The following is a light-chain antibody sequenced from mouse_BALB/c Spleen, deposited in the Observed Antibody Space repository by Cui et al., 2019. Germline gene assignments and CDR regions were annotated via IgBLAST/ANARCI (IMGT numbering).Light chain of an antibody. CDR2: LAS. CDR3: LQHWNYPLT. V-gene: IGKV6-14*01. Sequence: DIVMTQCPQFMSTSVGDRVSITCKASQNVRTAVAWYQQKPGQSPKALIYLASNRHTGVPDRFTGSGSGTDFTLTISNVQSEDLADYFCLQHWNYPLTFGGGTKLEIK. J-gene: IGKJ1*01. CDR1: QNVRTA.